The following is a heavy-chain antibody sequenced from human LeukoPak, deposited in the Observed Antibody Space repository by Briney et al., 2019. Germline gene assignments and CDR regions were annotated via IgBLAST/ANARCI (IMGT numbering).Heavy chain of an antibody. V-gene: IGHV3-48*01. CDR1: GFTFSSYA. CDR3: AKDRSTESIAAPFDY. D-gene: IGHD6-6*01. J-gene: IGHJ4*02. Sequence: GGSLRLSCAASGFTFSSYAMSWVRQAPGKGLEWVSYISSSSSTIYYADSVKGRFTISRDNAKNSLYLQMNSLRAEDTAVYYCAKDRSTESIAAPFDYWGQGTLVTVSS. CDR2: ISSSSSTI.